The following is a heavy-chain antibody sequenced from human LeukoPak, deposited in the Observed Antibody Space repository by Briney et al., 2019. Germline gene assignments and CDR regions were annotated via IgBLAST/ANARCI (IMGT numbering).Heavy chain of an antibody. D-gene: IGHD3-16*01. J-gene: IGHJ4*02. V-gene: IGHV3-21*01. CDR1: GFTFSSYS. Sequence: GGSLRLSCAASGFTFSSYSMNWVRQAPGKGLEWVSSISSSSSYIYYADSVKGRFTISRDNAKNSLYLQMNSLRAEDTAVYYCARDLGRAQGTLYYFDYWGQGTLVTVSS. CDR2: ISSSSSYI. CDR3: ARDLGRAQGTLYYFDY.